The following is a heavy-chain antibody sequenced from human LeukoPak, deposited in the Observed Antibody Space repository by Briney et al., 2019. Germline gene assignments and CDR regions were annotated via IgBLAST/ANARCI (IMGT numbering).Heavy chain of an antibody. V-gene: IGHV3-53*01. J-gene: IGHJ6*02. D-gene: IGHD2-21*02. CDR1: GFTVSSNY. CDR2: IYSSGRT. Sequence: GGSLRLSCAASGFTVSSNYMSWVRQTPGKGLEWVSVIYSSGRTYYADSVKGRFTISRDNSKNTLYLQMNSLRAEDTAVYYCARDPDCGGDCHYGMDVWGQGTTVTVSS. CDR3: ARDPDCGGDCHYGMDV.